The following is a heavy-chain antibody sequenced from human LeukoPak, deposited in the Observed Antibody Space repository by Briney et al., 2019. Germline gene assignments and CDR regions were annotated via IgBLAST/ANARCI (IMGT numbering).Heavy chain of an antibody. D-gene: IGHD6-6*01. J-gene: IGHJ3*02. CDR3: TREYSSSSGRAFDI. CDR1: GFTFEDYA. V-gene: IGHV3-43D*04. Sequence: GGSLRLSCAASGFTFEDYAMHWVRQVPGKGLEWISLISWDGGKTYYADSVKGRFTISRDNAKNSLYLQMNSLRAEDTAVYYCTREYSSSSGRAFDIWGQGTMVTVSP. CDR2: ISWDGGKT.